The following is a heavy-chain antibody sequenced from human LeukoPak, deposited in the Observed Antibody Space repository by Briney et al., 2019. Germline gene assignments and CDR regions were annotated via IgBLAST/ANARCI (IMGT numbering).Heavy chain of an antibody. J-gene: IGHJ4*02. CDR2: INHSGST. Sequence: PSETLSLTCAVYGGPFSGYYWSWIRQPPGKGLEWIGEINHSGSTNYNPSLKSRVTISVDTSKNQFSLKLSSVTAADTAVYYCAREIEMATPNPPPFDYWGQGTLVTVSS. CDR3: AREIEMATPNPPPFDY. V-gene: IGHV4-34*01. CDR1: GGPFSGYY. D-gene: IGHD5-24*01.